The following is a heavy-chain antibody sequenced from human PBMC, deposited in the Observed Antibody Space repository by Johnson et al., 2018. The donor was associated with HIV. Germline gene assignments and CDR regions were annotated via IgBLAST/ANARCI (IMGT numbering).Heavy chain of an antibody. Sequence: QVQLVESGGGVVQPGRSLRLSCAASGFTFSSYAMHWVRQAPGKGLEWVAVISYDGSDKYYADSVKGRFTISRDSSKNTLYLQMNSLRAEDMAVYYCARGSRDSTSDDDAFDIWGQGTMVTVSS. D-gene: IGHD6-6*01. CDR1: GFTFSSYA. V-gene: IGHV3-30*04. J-gene: IGHJ3*02. CDR2: ISYDGSDK. CDR3: ARGSRDSTSDDDAFDI.